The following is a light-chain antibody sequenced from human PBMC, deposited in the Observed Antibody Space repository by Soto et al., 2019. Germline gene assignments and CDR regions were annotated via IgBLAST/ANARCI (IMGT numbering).Light chain of an antibody. CDR1: SSNIGAGYD. J-gene: IGLJ3*02. Sequence: QSVLTQPPSVSGAPGQRVTISCTGSSSNIGAGYDLHWYQQLPGTAPKLLIYGNSNRPSGVPDRFSGSKSGTSASLAITGLQAGDEADYYCQSYDSSLSGAVFGGGTKLTVL. V-gene: IGLV1-40*01. CDR2: GNS. CDR3: QSYDSSLSGAV.